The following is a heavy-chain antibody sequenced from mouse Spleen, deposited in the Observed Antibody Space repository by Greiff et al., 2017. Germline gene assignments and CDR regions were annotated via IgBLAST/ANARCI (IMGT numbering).Heavy chain of an antibody. J-gene: IGHJ3*01. CDR2: IDPETGGT. D-gene: IGHD2-14*01. V-gene: IGHV1-15*01. CDR3: TRPAYYRSWFAY. CDR1: GYTFTDYE. Sequence: QVQLQQSGAELVRPGASVTLSCKASGYTFTDYEMHWVKQTPVHGLEWIGAIDPETGGTAYNQKFKGKATLTADKSSSTAYMELRSLTSEDSAVYYCTRPAYYRSWFAYWGQGTLVTVSA.